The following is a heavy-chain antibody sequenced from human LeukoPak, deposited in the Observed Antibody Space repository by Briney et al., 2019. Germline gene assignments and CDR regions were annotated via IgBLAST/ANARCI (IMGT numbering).Heavy chain of an antibody. V-gene: IGHV1-69*04. D-gene: IGHD2-2*01. CDR3: TREGCSSTSCYWGGAYYYYYGMDV. CDR1: GGTFSSYA. J-gene: IGHJ6*02. CDR2: IIPIFGIA. Sequence: SVKVSCKASGGTFSSYAFSWVRQAPGQGLEWMGRIIPIFGIANYAQKFQGRVTITADKSTSTAYMELSSLRSEDTAVYYSTREGCSSTSCYWGGAYYYYYGMDVWGQGTTVTVSS.